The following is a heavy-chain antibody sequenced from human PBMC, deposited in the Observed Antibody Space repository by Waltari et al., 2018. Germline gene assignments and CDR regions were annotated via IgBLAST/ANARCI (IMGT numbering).Heavy chain of an antibody. CDR1: GYTFTSYA. J-gene: IGHJ6*02. V-gene: IGHV1-3*01. CDR2: INAGNGNT. Sequence: QVQLVQSGAEVKKPGASVKVSCKASGYTFTSYAMHWVRQAPGQRLEWMGWINAGNGNTKYSQKFQGRVTITRDTSASTAYIELSSLRSEDTAVYYCARDGEGSYNRPNYYYYYGMDVWGQGTTVTVSS. CDR3: ARDGEGSYNRPNYYYYYGMDV. D-gene: IGHD3-10*01.